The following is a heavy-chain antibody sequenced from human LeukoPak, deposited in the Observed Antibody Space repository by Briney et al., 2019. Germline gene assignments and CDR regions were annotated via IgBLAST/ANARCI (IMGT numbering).Heavy chain of an antibody. J-gene: IGHJ2*01. CDR2: IYYSGST. V-gene: IGHV4-39*01. CDR1: GGSISSSSYY. D-gene: IGHD1-26*01. Sequence: SETLSLTCTVSGGSISSSSYYWGWIRQPPGKGLEWIGSIYYSGSTYYNPSLKSRVTISVDTSKNQSSLKLSSVTAADTAVYYCARLASGSYYDPSWYFDLWGRGTLVTVSS. CDR3: ARLASGSYYDPSWYFDL.